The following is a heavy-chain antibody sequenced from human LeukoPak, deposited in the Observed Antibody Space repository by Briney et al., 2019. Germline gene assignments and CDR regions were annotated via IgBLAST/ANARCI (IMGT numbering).Heavy chain of an antibody. CDR1: GFTFSSYA. V-gene: IGHV3-23*01. CDR3: AKERSFGTWLGDY. D-gene: IGHD2/OR15-2a*01. J-gene: IGHJ4*02. CDR2: ISGSGGGT. Sequence: GGSLRLSCAASGFTFSSYAMTWVRQAPGKGLEWVSAISGSGGGTYYADSVKGRLTISRDNSKNTLYLQMNSLRAEDTAVYYCAKERSFGTWLGDYWGQGTLVTVSS.